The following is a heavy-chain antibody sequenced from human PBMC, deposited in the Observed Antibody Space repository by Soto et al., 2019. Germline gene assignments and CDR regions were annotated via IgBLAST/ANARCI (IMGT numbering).Heavy chain of an antibody. Sequence: PGESLKISCKGSGYSFTSYWISWVRQMPGKGLEGMGRIDPSDSYTNYSPSFQGHVTISADKFISTAYLQWSSLKASDTAMYYCARLPWNVVVPAEKYHYYYYYGMDVWGQGTTVTVSS. J-gene: IGHJ6*02. CDR1: GYSFTSYW. D-gene: IGHD2-2*01. CDR2: IDPSDSYT. V-gene: IGHV5-10-1*01. CDR3: ARLPWNVVVPAEKYHYYYYYGMDV.